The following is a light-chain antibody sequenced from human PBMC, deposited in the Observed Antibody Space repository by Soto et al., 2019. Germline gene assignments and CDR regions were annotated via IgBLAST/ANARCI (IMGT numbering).Light chain of an antibody. CDR1: SSNIGSNY. CDR3: AAWDDSLSGLYV. V-gene: IGLV1-47*01. J-gene: IGLJ1*01. Sequence: QSALTQPPSASGTPGQRVTISCSGSSSNIGSNYVYWYQQLPGTAPKLLIYRNNQRPSGVPDRFSGSKSGTSASLAISGLRSEDEADYYCAAWDDSLSGLYVFGTGTKVTGL. CDR2: RNN.